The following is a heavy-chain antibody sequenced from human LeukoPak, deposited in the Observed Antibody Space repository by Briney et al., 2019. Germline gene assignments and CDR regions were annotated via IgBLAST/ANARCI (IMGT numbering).Heavy chain of an antibody. CDR3: ARASGSYYGFNWFDP. CDR2: IYYSGST. Sequence: SETLSLTCTVSGGSISSSSYYWGWIRQPPGKGLEWIGSIYYSGSTYYNPSLKSRVTISVDTSKNQFSLKLSSVTAADTAVHYCARASGSYYGFNWFDPWGQGTLVTVSS. V-gene: IGHV4-39*07. CDR1: GGSISSSSYY. J-gene: IGHJ5*02. D-gene: IGHD1-26*01.